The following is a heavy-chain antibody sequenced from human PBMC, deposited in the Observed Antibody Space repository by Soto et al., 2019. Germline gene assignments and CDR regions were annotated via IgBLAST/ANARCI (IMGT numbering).Heavy chain of an antibody. D-gene: IGHD1-1*01. CDR2: INAANGDT. CDR1: GYTFTSYG. J-gene: IGHJ5*01. Sequence: ASVKVSCKASGYTFTSYGIHWVRQAPGQRLEWMGWINAANGDTKYSPKFQGRVTITRDTSASTAYMELSSLRSEDTAVYYCVRRHVSETGIDWFDSWGQGTLVTVSA. CDR3: VRRHVSETGIDWFDS. V-gene: IGHV1-3*01.